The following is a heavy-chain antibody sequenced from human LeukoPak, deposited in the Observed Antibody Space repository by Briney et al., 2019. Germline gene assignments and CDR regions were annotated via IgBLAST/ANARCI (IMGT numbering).Heavy chain of an antibody. J-gene: IGHJ1*01. D-gene: IGHD3-22*01. Sequence: GGSLRLSCAASGFTFSSYWMHWVRQAPGKGLVWVSRIKSDGGTNYADSVKGRFTISRDNAKNTLSLQMNSLRAEDTGVYYCARAPSEIGGYYPEYFRHWGQGTLVTVS. V-gene: IGHV3-74*01. CDR1: GFTFSSYW. CDR3: ARAPSEIGGYYPEYFRH. CDR2: IKSDGGT.